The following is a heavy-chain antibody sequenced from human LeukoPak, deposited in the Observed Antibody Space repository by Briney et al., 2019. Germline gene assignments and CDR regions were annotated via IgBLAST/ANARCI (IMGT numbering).Heavy chain of an antibody. CDR1: GFTVSNNY. V-gene: IGHV3-53*01. Sequence: GGSLRLFCAASGFTVSNNYMNWVRQAPGKGLEWVSVIYIGGPTYYADSVKGRLTISRDNSKNTLYLQMNSLRAEDTAVYYCARGPYLYFDYWGLGTLVTVSS. CDR2: IYIGGPT. CDR3: ARGPYLYFDY. J-gene: IGHJ4*02.